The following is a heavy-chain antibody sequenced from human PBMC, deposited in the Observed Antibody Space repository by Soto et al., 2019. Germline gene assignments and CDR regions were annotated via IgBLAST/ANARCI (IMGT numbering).Heavy chain of an antibody. J-gene: IGHJ6*02. CDR2: IMWNSGSI. CDR3: AKDMGGLGVVAASPRDYYYGMDV. D-gene: IGHD2-15*01. CDR1: GFTFDDYA. Sequence: GGSLRLSCAAYGFTFDDYAMHWVRQAQGKGLGWVSGIMWNSGSIGYADSVKGRSTISRDNAKNSLYLQMNSLRAEDTALYYCAKDMGGLGVVAASPRDYYYGMDVWGQGTTVTVSS. V-gene: IGHV3-9*01.